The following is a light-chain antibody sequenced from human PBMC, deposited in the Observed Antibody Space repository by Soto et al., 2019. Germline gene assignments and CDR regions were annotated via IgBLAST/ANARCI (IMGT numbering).Light chain of an antibody. CDR3: SSYTSSVTVV. CDR1: SSDVGDYNY. Sequence: QSALTQPASVSGSPGQSITISCTGTSSDVGDYNYVSWYQQHPGKAPNLIIYEVTNRPSGVSNRFSGSKSGNTASLTISGLQAEDESDYYCSSYTSSVTVVFGGGTKVTVL. CDR2: EVT. V-gene: IGLV2-14*01. J-gene: IGLJ2*01.